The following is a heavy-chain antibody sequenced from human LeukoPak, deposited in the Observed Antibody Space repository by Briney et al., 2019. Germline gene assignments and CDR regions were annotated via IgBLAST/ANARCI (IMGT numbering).Heavy chain of an antibody. CDR3: ARFSALAEVRFLEWPFDY. CDR2: IYYSGST. Sequence: SETLSLTCTVSGGSISSYYWGWIRQPPGKGLEWIGSIYYSGSTYYNPSLKSRVTISVDTSKNQFSLKLSSVTAADTAVYYCARFSALAEVRFLEWPFDYWGQGTLVTVSS. V-gene: IGHV4-39*01. D-gene: IGHD3-3*01. J-gene: IGHJ4*02. CDR1: GGSISSYY.